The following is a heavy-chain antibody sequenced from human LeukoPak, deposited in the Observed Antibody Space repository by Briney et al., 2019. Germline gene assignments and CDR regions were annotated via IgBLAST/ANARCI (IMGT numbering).Heavy chain of an antibody. CDR2: ITWNDGSI. Sequence: GGSLRLSCAASGFIFDDYAMHWVRQAPGKGLEWVSGITWNDGSIGYADSVKGRFTISRDNAKKSLYLQMNSLRAEDTAFYYCAKDLSRLGEFSLDLDYWGQGTLVTVSS. CDR3: AKDLSRLGEFSLDLDY. J-gene: IGHJ4*02. V-gene: IGHV3-9*01. D-gene: IGHD3-16*02. CDR1: GFIFDDYA.